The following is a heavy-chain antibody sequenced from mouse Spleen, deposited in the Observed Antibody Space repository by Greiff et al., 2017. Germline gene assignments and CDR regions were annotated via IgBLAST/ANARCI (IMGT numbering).Heavy chain of an antibody. CDR1: GYAFSSSW. Sequence: VQLQQSGPELVKPGASVKISCKASGYAFSSSWMNWVQQRPGKGLEWIGRIYPGDGDTNYNGKFKGKATLTADKSSSTAYMQLSSLTSEDSAVYFCASYGPLYAMDYWGQGTSVTVSS. V-gene: IGHV1-82*01. D-gene: IGHD1-1*02. CDR3: ASYGPLYAMDY. J-gene: IGHJ4*01. CDR2: IYPGDGDT.